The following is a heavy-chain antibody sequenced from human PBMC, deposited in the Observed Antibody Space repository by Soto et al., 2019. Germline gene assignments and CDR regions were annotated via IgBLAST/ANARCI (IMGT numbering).Heavy chain of an antibody. CDR3: ARVLFGELV. CDR1: GFTFSSYA. D-gene: IGHD3-10*02. V-gene: IGHV3-23*01. CDR2: IGVGGGDR. J-gene: IGHJ4*02. Sequence: EVQLLESGGGLVQPGGSLRLSCAASGFTFSSYAMSWVRQAPGKGLEWVSIIGVGGGDRYYPESVKGRFTISRDNSRETRYLEMKSLRDEDTAVYYCARVLFGELVWGQGTLVTVSS.